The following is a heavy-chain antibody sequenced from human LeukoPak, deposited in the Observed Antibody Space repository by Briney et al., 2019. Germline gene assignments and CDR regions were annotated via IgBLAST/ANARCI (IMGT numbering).Heavy chain of an antibody. Sequence: PSETLSLTCAVYGGSFSGYYWSWIRQPPGKGLEWIGEINHSGSTNYNPSLKSRVTISVDTSKNQFSLKLSSVTAADTAVYYCARRSLYRAQRFDPWGQGTLVTVSS. D-gene: IGHD2-2*02. V-gene: IGHV4-34*01. CDR2: INHSGST. J-gene: IGHJ5*02. CDR3: ARRSLYRAQRFDP. CDR1: GGSFSGYY.